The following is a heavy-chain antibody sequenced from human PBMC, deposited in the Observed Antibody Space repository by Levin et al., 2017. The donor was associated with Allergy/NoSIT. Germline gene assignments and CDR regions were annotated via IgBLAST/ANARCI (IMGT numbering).Heavy chain of an antibody. Sequence: GGSLRLSCSASGFTFSSYAMHWVRQAPGKGLEYVSAISSNGGSTYYADSVKGRFTISRDNSKNTLYLQMSSLRAEDTAVYYCVPVPKYSYGSYYFDYWGQGTLVTVSS. J-gene: IGHJ4*02. V-gene: IGHV3-64D*06. CDR1: GFTFSSYA. CDR3: VPVPKYSYGSYYFDY. D-gene: IGHD5-18*01. CDR2: ISSNGGST.